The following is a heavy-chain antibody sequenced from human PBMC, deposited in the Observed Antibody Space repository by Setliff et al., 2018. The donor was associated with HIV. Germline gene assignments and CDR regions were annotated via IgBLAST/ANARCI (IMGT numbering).Heavy chain of an antibody. Sequence: SVKVSCKASGGTFSSYAISWVRQAPGQGLEWMGGIIPILGIANYAQKFQGRVTITADKSTSTAYMELSSLRSEDTAVYYCARGGDYNFWSGYYTLGNYYYYMDVWGKGTTVTVSS. CDR3: ARGGDYNFWSGYYTLGNYYYYMDV. CDR1: GGTFSSYA. J-gene: IGHJ6*03. CDR2: IIPILGIA. D-gene: IGHD3-3*01. V-gene: IGHV1-69*10.